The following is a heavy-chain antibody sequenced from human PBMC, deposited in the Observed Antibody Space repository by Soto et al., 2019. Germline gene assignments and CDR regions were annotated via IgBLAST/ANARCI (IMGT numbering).Heavy chain of an antibody. CDR2: IDPSDSYT. CDR3: ASLPFYGSGTYDGPAY. D-gene: IGHD3-10*01. J-gene: IGHJ4*02. CDR1: GYSVSSSW. Sequence: GESLKISCKGSGYSVSSSWITWVRQMPGKGLQWMGRIDPSDSYTNYGPSFQGHVTISADKSISTAYLQWGSLTASDTALYYCASLPFYGSGTYDGPAYWGQGTLVTVSS. V-gene: IGHV5-10-1*01.